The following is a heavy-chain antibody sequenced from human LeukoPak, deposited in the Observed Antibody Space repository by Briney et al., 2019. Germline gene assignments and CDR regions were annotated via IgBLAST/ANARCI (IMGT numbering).Heavy chain of an antibody. J-gene: IGHJ4*02. CDR3: ARGLASTNYGSGSYYVY. D-gene: IGHD3-10*01. V-gene: IGHV1-69*13. CDR2: IVPIFGTA. CDR1: GGTFSSYA. Sequence: SVKVSCKASGGTFSSYAISWVRQAPGQGLEWMGGIVPIFGTANYAQKFQGRVTITADESTSTAYMELSSLRSEDTAVYYCARGLASTNYGSGSYYVYWGQGTLATVSS.